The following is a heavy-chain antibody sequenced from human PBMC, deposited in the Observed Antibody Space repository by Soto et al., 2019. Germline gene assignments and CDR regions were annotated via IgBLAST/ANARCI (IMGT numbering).Heavy chain of an antibody. D-gene: IGHD6-6*01. CDR3: ARGDSSSGLDP. V-gene: IGHV1-18*01. CDR1: GYTFTNYG. CDR2: ISAYNGNT. J-gene: IGHJ5*02. Sequence: QVQVVQSGTEVKKPGASVKVSCKASGYTFTNYGISWVRQAPGQGLEWMGWISAYNGNTNYAQIFQGRVTLTTDTSTTTAYMELRSLRYSATAVYYCARGDSSSGLDPWGQGTLVPVSS.